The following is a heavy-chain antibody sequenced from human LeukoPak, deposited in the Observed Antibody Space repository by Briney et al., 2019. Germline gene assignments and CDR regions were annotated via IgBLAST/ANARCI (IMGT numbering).Heavy chain of an antibody. CDR3: ARDIAAAVHYYGMDV. V-gene: IGHV1-2*04. D-gene: IGHD6-13*01. Sequence: ASVTVSCKASGYTFTGYYMHWVRQAPGQGLEWMGWINPNSGGTNYAQKFQGWVTMTRDTSISTAYMELSRLRSDDTAVYYCARDIAAAVHYYGMDVWGKGTTVTVSS. J-gene: IGHJ6*04. CDR1: GYTFTGYY. CDR2: INPNSGGT.